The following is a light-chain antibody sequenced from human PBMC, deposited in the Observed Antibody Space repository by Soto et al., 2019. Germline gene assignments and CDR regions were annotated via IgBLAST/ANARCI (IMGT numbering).Light chain of an antibody. J-gene: IGKJ1*01. CDR1: QSVSSTY. CDR2: GAS. CDR3: QQYTSSPWT. Sequence: EIVLTQSPGTLSLSPGEGATLSCRASQSVSSTYLAWYQQKPGQAPRLLIYGASSRATGIPDRFSGSGSGTDFTLTISRLEPYVFAVYYCQQYTSSPWTAGHGTKFDIK. V-gene: IGKV3-20*01.